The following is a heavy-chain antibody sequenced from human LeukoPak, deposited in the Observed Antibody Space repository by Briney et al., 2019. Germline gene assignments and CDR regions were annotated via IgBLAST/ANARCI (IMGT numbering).Heavy chain of an antibody. D-gene: IGHD2/OR15-2a*01. V-gene: IGHV3-64*02. CDR3: ARVGMENFYDL. Sequence: GGSLRLSCAASGFTFSGFSMHWIRQAPGRGLEYVSAINGNGDKTFYTDSVRGRFTIFRDNSKNTLFLQMGSLRGEDTALYFCARVGMENFYDLWGQGTLVTVSS. CDR1: GFTFSGFS. CDR2: INGNGDKT. J-gene: IGHJ5*02.